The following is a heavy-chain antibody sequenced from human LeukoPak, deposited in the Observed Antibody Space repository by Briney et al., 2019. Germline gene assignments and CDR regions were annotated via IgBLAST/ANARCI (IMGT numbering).Heavy chain of an antibody. D-gene: IGHD2/OR15-2a*01. V-gene: IGHV3-64*02. CDR3: ARVGMENFYDL. Sequence: GGSLRLSCAASGFTFSGFSMHWIRQAPGRGLEYVSAINGNGDKTFYTDSVRGRFTIFRDNSKNTLFLQMGSLRGEDTALYFCARVGMENFYDLWGQGTLVTVSS. CDR1: GFTFSGFS. CDR2: INGNGDKT. J-gene: IGHJ5*02.